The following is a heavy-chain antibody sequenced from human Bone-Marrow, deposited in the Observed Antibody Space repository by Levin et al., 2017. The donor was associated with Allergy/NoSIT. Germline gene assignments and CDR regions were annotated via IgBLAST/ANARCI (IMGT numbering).Heavy chain of an antibody. J-gene: IGHJ4*02. CDR2: IRPNSERT. D-gene: IGHD6-13*01. CDR1: GFTFGNHA. CDR3: ARRKGASGWYTVGF. Sequence: GESLKISCAASGFTFGNHAMTWVRHAPGKGLEWVSTIRPNSERTYFADSVKGRFTVSRDDSMNMTYLQMNSLRVDDAAVYYCARRKGASGWYTVGFWGQGTLVTVSS. V-gene: IGHV3-23*01.